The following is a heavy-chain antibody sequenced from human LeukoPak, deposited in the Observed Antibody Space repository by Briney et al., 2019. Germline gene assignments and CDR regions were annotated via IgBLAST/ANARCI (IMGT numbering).Heavy chain of an antibody. CDR2: INPNSGGT. J-gene: IGHJ3*02. CDR1: GYTFTGYY. Sequence: ASVKVSCKASGYTFTGYYMHWVRQAPGQGLEWMGWINPNSGGTNYAQKFQGRVTMTRDTSISTAYMELSSLRSEDTAVYYCARVDLVTTFDIWGQGTMVTVSS. D-gene: IGHD6-6*01. CDR3: ARVDLVTTFDI. V-gene: IGHV1-2*02.